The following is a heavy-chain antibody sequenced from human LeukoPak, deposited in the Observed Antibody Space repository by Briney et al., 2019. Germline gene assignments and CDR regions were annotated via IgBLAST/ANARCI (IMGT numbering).Heavy chain of an antibody. CDR2: ISGSGGST. J-gene: IGHJ4*02. Sequence: GGSLRLSCAASGFTFSSYAMSWVRQAPGKGLEWVSAISGSGGSTYYADSVKGRFTISRDNSKNTLYLQMNSLRSDDTAVYYCARGYSSSWLDYWGQGTLVTVSS. D-gene: IGHD6-13*01. V-gene: IGHV3-23*01. CDR3: ARGYSSSWLDY. CDR1: GFTFSSYA.